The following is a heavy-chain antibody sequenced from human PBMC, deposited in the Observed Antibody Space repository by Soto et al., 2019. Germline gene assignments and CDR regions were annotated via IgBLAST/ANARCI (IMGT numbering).Heavy chain of an antibody. Sequence: VKVSCKASGYTFTSYGISWVRQAPGQGLEWMGWISAYNGNTNYAQKLQGRVTMTTDTSTSTAYMELRSLRSDDTAVYYCARDLIVVVPAGKERYFDYWGQGTLVTVSS. J-gene: IGHJ4*02. CDR2: ISAYNGNT. V-gene: IGHV1-18*04. CDR1: GYTFTSYG. D-gene: IGHD2-2*01. CDR3: ARDLIVVVPAGKERYFDY.